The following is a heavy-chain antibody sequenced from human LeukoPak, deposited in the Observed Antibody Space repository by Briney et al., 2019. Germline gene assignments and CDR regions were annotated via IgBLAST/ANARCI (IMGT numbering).Heavy chain of an antibody. CDR3: ARVTGYIVEDYFDY. Sequence: PSETLSLTCSVSGGSISSYYWSRIRQPPGKGLEWIGYIYYSGSTNYNPSLKSRVTISVDTSKNQFSLRLSSVTAADTAVYYCARVTGYIVEDYFDYWGQGTLVTVSS. D-gene: IGHD3-22*01. J-gene: IGHJ4*02. CDR2: IYYSGST. V-gene: IGHV4-59*01. CDR1: GGSISSYY.